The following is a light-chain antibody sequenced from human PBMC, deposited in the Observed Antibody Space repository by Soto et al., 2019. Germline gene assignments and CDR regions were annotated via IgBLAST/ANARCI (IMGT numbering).Light chain of an antibody. CDR3: QQYGSSPFT. CDR2: GAS. Sequence: EIVLTQSPGTLSLSPGERATLSCMASQSVSSSYLAWYQQTPGQAPRLLIYGASSRATGIQDRFSGSGSGTDFTLTISRLEPEDFAVYYGQQYGSSPFTFGPGTKVDIK. V-gene: IGKV3-20*01. J-gene: IGKJ3*01. CDR1: QSVSSSY.